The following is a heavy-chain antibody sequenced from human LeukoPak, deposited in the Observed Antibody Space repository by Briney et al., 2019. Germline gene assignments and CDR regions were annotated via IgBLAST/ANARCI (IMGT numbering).Heavy chain of an antibody. Sequence: GGSLRLSCAASGFTFSNYGMHWVRQTPGKGLEWVAVIWYDGSNKDYGDSVKGRFTISRDNSKNTLYLQINSLRAEDTAVYYCARDRSVDYFDYWGQGTLVTVPS. J-gene: IGHJ4*02. CDR1: GFTFSNYG. D-gene: IGHD3-3*01. CDR3: ARDRSVDYFDY. V-gene: IGHV3-33*01. CDR2: IWYDGSNK.